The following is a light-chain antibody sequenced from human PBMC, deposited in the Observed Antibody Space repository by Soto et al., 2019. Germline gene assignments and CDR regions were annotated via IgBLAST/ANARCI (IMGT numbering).Light chain of an antibody. V-gene: IGKV1-5*03. CDR1: QTIYSW. J-gene: IGKJ1*01. Sequence: DTQMTQSPSILSASVGDRVTITCRASQTIYSWLAWYQQKPGQAPRLLIHKASTVETGVPSRFSGSGYGSEFTLIISSLQPDDSATDYCHQYNSYPRTFGQGTKVDIK. CDR2: KAS. CDR3: HQYNSYPRT.